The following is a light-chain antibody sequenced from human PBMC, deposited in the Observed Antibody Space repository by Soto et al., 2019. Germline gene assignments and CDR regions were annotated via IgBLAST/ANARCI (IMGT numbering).Light chain of an antibody. J-gene: IGKJ2*01. Sequence: EIVLTQSPGTLSLSPGERATLSCRASQSVSSRYLAWYQQKPGQAPRLLIYGASNRATGIPGRFSGSGSGTDFTLTISRLEPEDFAVYFCQQYGSSPPFTFGQGTKVEIK. CDR1: QSVSSRY. V-gene: IGKV3-20*01. CDR2: GAS. CDR3: QQYGSSPPFT.